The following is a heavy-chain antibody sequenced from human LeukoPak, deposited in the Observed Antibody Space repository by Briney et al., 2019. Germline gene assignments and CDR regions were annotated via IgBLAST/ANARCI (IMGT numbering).Heavy chain of an antibody. D-gene: IGHD6-13*01. CDR2: ISGSGGST. V-gene: IGHV3-23*01. CDR3: ARGFSQQHPWGFQH. Sequence: GGSLRLSCAASGFTFSSYAMSWVRRAPGKGLEWVSAISGSGGSTYYADSVKSRFTISRDNAKNSLYLQMNSLRAEDTAEYYCARGFSQQHPWGFQHWGQGTLVTVSS. CDR1: GFTFSSYA. J-gene: IGHJ1*01.